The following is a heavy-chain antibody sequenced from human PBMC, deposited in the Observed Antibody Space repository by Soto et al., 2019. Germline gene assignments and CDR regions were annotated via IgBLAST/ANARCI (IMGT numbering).Heavy chain of an antibody. CDR1: GYTFTNYY. V-gene: IGHV1-46*01. Sequence: QVRLVQSGAEVKKPGASVKVSCKASGYTFTNYYIHWVRQAPGQGLEWMGIINPGGGSPNYAQKFQGRITMTRDTSTNTVYMEVSSLRSEDTAVFYCARGGPEMATIGSFDYWGQGTVVTVPS. D-gene: IGHD5-12*01. CDR2: INPGGGSP. CDR3: ARGGPEMATIGSFDY. J-gene: IGHJ4*02.